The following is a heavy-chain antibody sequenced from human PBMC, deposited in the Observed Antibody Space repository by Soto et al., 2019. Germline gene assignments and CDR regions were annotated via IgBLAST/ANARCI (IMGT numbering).Heavy chain of an antibody. Sequence: EVQLLESGGGLVQPGGSLRLSCAASGFTFSSYAMSWVRQAPGKGLEWVSAISGSGGSTYYADSVKGRFTISRDNSKNTLYLQMISLRAEDTAVYYCAKDPIWMDWVVTADYYGMDVWGQGTTVTVSS. J-gene: IGHJ6*02. D-gene: IGHD2-21*02. CDR1: GFTFSSYA. CDR2: ISGSGGST. V-gene: IGHV3-23*01. CDR3: AKDPIWMDWVVTADYYGMDV.